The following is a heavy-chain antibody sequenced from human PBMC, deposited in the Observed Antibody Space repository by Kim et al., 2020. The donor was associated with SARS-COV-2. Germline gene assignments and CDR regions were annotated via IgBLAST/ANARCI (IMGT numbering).Heavy chain of an antibody. V-gene: IGHV2-5*02. CDR2: IYWDDDK. CDR1: GFSLSTSGVG. CDR3: AHVIFRDLDI. Sequence: SGPTLVNPTQTLTLTCTFSGFSLSTSGVGVGWIRQPPGKALEWLALIYWDDDKRYSPSLSSRLTITKDTSKNQVVLTMANMDPVDTGTYYCAHVIFRDLDIWGQGTMVTVSS. D-gene: IGHD2-21*01. J-gene: IGHJ3*02.